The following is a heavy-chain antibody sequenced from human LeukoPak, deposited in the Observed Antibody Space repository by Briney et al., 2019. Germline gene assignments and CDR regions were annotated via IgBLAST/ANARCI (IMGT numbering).Heavy chain of an antibody. V-gene: IGHV4-59*01. CDR2: IYYSGST. CDR3: ARGGYSGYDYAPLDY. CDR1: GGSISSYY. Sequence: SETLSLTCTVSGGSISSYYWSWIRQPPGKGLEWIGSIYYSGSTNYNPSLKSRVTISVDTSKNQFSLKLSSVTAADTAVYYCARGGYSGYDYAPLDYWGQGTLVTVSS. D-gene: IGHD5-12*01. J-gene: IGHJ4*02.